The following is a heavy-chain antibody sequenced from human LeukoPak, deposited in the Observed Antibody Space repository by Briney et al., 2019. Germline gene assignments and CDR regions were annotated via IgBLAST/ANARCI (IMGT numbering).Heavy chain of an antibody. V-gene: IGHV4-59*01. CDR1: GDSITSYY. CDR3: ARVMGAKWWYFDL. D-gene: IGHD1-26*01. Sequence: SETLSLTCTVSGDSITSYYWSWIRQPPGKGLEWIGYLYHSKSTYYNPSLESRVTMSVDTSKNQFSLKLSSETAADTAIYYCARVMGAKWWYFDLWGRGTLVTVSS. J-gene: IGHJ2*01. CDR2: LYHSKST.